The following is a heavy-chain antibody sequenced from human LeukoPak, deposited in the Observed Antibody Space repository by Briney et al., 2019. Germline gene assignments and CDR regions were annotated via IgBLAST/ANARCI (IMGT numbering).Heavy chain of an antibody. CDR1: GGSISSYY. CDR3: ARGYGDGFFDY. V-gene: IGHV4-59*01. J-gene: IGHJ4*02. D-gene: IGHD4-17*01. CDR2: VYYSGST. Sequence: PSETLSLTCTVSGGSISSYYWSWIRQPPGKGLEWIGYVYYSGSTNYNPSLKSRVTISVDTSKNQFSLKLSSVTAADTAVYYCARGYGDGFFDYWGQGTLVTVSS.